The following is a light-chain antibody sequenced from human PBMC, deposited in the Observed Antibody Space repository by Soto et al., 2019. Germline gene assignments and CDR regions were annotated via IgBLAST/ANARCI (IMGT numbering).Light chain of an antibody. CDR3: QQYKSFPYT. Sequence: DIQMTQSPSTLSASVGDRVTITCRASQSMSYWLAWYQQKPGKAPKVLIYKASNSESEVPSRFSGTGSETEFTLTISSLQPDDFATYYCQQYKSFPYTFGQGTKLE. J-gene: IGKJ2*01. V-gene: IGKV1-5*03. CDR1: QSMSYW. CDR2: KAS.